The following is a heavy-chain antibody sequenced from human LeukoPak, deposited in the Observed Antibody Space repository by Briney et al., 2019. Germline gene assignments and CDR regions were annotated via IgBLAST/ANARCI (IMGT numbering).Heavy chain of an antibody. J-gene: IGHJ5*02. Sequence: RPGGSMRLSCAASGFTFNSYAMSWVRQAPGKGLEWVAFIRYDGSNKYYADSVKGRFTISRDNSKNTLYLQMNSLRAEDTAVYYCAKDLPHWAAIFGVAAGDWFDPWGQGTLVTVSS. CDR3: AKDLPHWAAIFGVAAGDWFDP. V-gene: IGHV3-30*02. CDR2: IRYDGSNK. D-gene: IGHD3-3*01. CDR1: GFTFNSYA.